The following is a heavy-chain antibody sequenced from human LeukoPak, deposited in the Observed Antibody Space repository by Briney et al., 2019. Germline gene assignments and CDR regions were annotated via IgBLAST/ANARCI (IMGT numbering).Heavy chain of an antibody. Sequence: GGSLRLSCAASGFTFDDYAMHWVRQAPGKGLEWVSLISGVGGRTYYADSVKGRFTISRDNSKNALYLQMNSLRTEDTALYYCEKDIGMVIAARPIYYYGMDVWGQGTRSPSP. CDR2: ISGVGGRT. CDR1: GFTFDDYA. D-gene: IGHD6-6*01. J-gene: IGHJ6*02. V-gene: IGHV3-43*02. CDR3: EKDIGMVIAARPIYYYGMDV.